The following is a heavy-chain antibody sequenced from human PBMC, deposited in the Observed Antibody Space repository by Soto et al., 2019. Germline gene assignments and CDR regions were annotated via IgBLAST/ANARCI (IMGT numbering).Heavy chain of an antibody. CDR2: IIPIFGTA. CDR3: AGGWGYDSNDYYHAY. D-gene: IGHD3-22*01. CDR1: GGTFSSYA. J-gene: IGHJ4*02. Sequence: QVQLVQSGAEVKKPGSSVKVSCKASGGTFSSYAISWVRQAPGQGLEWMGGIIPIFGTANHAQKFQGRVTIIAEQSTRTVYIELRSLRIEETAMDYCAGGWGYDSNDYYHAYWGQGTLVIVSS. V-gene: IGHV1-69*01.